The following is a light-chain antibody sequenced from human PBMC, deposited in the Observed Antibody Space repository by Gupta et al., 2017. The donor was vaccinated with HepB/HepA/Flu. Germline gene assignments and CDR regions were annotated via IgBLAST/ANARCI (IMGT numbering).Light chain of an antibody. CDR3: SSYTSSSTPHVV. CDR2: DVS. V-gene: IGLV2-14*01. Sequence: QSALTQPASVSGSPGQSITISCTGTSSDVGGYNYVSWYQQHPGKAPKLIIYDVSNRPSGVSNRFSGSKSGNTASLTISVLHTEAEADDYCSSYTSSSTPHVVFGGGTKLTAL. CDR1: SSDVGGYNY. J-gene: IGLJ2*01.